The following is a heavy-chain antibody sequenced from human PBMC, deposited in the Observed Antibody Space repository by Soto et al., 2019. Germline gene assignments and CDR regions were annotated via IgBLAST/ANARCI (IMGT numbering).Heavy chain of an antibody. CDR2: IHGSGST. J-gene: IGHJ4*02. CDR1: DGSVSPYY. CDR3: ARDSTWGIGYFDY. D-gene: IGHD3-16*01. V-gene: IGHV4-59*02. Sequence: QVQLQESGPGLVKPSETLSLTCSVSDGSVSPYYWSWIRQPPGKGLEWIGYIHGSGSTNYNPPLKSRVAISVDTSRNQFSLRLSSVTAADTAVYYCARDSTWGIGYFDYWGRGTLVTVSS.